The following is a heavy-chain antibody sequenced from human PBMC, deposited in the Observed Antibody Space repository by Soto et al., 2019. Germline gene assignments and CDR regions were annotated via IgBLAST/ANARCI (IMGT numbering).Heavy chain of an antibody. CDR2: IRGDGGQT. D-gene: IGHD3-9*01. CDR1: GFSFTSYG. J-gene: IGHJ4*02. Sequence: VQLFASGGGSARPGGSLRLSCTACGFSFTSYGMGWIRQAPGKGLQWVSTIRGDGGQTHYTDSVKGRFSISRDNSKNTVDLQMDFLRGEDTAMYFCSGDGGLDSDDFFDYWGQGTQVTVSS. V-gene: IGHV3-23*01. CDR3: SGDGGLDSDDFFDY.